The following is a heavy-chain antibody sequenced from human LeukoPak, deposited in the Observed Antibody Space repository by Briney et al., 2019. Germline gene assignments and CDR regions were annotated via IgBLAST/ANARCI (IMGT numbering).Heavy chain of an antibody. CDR2: INPNSGGT. V-gene: IGHV1-2*02. J-gene: IGHJ6*03. Sequence: ASVKVSCKASGYTFTDYYLHWVRQAPGQGLEWMGWINPNSGGTNYAQKFQGRVTMTRDTSIGTAYMELSRLRSDDTALYYCARGATLTTLPYYYYYMDVWGEGTTVTVSS. CDR3: ARGATLTTLPYYYYYMDV. CDR1: GYTFTDYY. D-gene: IGHD4-17*01.